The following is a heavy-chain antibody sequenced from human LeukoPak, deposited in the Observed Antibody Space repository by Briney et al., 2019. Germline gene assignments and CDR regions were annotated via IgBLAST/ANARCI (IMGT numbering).Heavy chain of an antibody. CDR1: GGSISSYY. CDR2: IYYSGST. D-gene: IGHD4-17*01. CDR3: ARKGIGHGDGFDY. V-gene: IGHV4-59*01. J-gene: IGHJ4*02. Sequence: SETVSLTCTVSGGSISSYYWSWIRQPPGKGLEWIGYIYYSGSTNYNPSLKSRVTISVDTSKNQFSLKLSSVTAADTAVYYCARKGIGHGDGFDYWGQGTVVTVSS.